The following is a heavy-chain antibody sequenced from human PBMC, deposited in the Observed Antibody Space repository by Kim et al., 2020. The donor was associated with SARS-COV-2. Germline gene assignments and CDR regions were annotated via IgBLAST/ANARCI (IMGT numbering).Heavy chain of an antibody. Sequence: GESLKISCKGSGDSFSNNWIAWVRQVPVKGLEWMGHIYPGDSDTRYSPSFQGQVILSADKSITTAYLQWSSLKASDTGMYYCARRPLGPDGMDVWGRGTT. CDR3: ARRPLGPDGMDV. CDR2: IYPGDSDT. J-gene: IGHJ6*02. V-gene: IGHV5-51*01. CDR1: GDSFSNNW.